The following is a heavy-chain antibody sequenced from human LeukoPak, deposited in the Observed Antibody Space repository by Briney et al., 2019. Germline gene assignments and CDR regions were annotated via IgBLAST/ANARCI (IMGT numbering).Heavy chain of an antibody. Sequence: SVKVSCKASGGTFSSYAISWVRQAPGQGLEWMGGIIPIFGTANYAQKFQGRVTITADESTSTAYMELSSLRSEDTAVYYCASPGGYDSSGYSLYFDYWGQGTLVTVSS. CDR1: GGTFSSYA. V-gene: IGHV1-69*13. CDR2: IIPIFGTA. CDR3: ASPGGYDSSGYSLYFDY. D-gene: IGHD3-22*01. J-gene: IGHJ4*02.